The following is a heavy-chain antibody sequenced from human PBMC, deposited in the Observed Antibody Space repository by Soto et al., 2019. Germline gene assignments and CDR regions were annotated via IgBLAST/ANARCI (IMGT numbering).Heavy chain of an antibody. D-gene: IGHD3-10*01. CDR3: AMLGRINMVRGVKGMDV. CDR2: IYYSGST. CDR1: GCSISSYY. V-gene: IGHV4-59*12. Sequence: ASETLSLTCTFSGCSISSYYWSWIRQPPGKGLEWIGYIYYSGSTNYNPSLKSRVTISVDTSKNQFSLKLSSVTAADTAVYYCAMLGRINMVRGVKGMDVWGQGTTVTVSS. J-gene: IGHJ6*02.